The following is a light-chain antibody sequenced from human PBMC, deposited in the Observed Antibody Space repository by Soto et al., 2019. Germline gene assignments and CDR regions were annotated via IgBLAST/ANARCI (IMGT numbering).Light chain of an antibody. CDR2: DAS. CDR1: QSVRTS. CDR3: QQRNGWPPIT. J-gene: IGKJ5*01. V-gene: IGKV3-11*01. Sequence: EVVLTQSPATLSLSPGERATLSCRASQSVRTSLAWYQHKPGQAPRLVIYDASIRANGVPARFGGSGSGTDFTLTINSLEPEDFAVYYCQQRNGWPPITFGQGTRLEIK.